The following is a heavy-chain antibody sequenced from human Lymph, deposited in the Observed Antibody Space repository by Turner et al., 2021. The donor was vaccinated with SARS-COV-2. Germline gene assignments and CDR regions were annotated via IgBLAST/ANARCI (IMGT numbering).Heavy chain of an antibody. J-gene: IGHJ4*02. CDR2: NSYRGSN. V-gene: IGHV4-39*02. CDR3: AIRRWLRGPIDY. CDR1: GGSISSSSYY. Sequence: QLQLQESGPGLVKPSETLSLTCTVSGGSISSSSYYWGWSRQPPGKGLEWIGSNSYRGSNYYTPSLKSRVTISVDTSKNHFSLKLSSVTAADTALYCCAIRRWLRGPIDYWGQGTLVTVSS. D-gene: IGHD5-12*01.